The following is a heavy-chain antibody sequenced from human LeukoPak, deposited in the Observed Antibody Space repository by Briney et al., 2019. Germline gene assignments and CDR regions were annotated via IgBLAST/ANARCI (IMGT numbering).Heavy chain of an antibody. CDR3: ARDPAYCGWDCYSVYQDAFYI. D-gene: IGHD2-21*02. CDR2: ISSSSSYI. J-gene: IGHJ3*02. CDR1: GFTFSSYN. V-gene: IGHV3-21*01. Sequence: GGSLRLSCAASGFTFSSYNMNWVRQAPGKGLEWVSSISSSSSYIYYADSVRGRFTISRDNAKNSLYLQINSLRAEDTAVYYCARDPAYCGWDCYSVYQDAFYIWGQGTRVTVSS.